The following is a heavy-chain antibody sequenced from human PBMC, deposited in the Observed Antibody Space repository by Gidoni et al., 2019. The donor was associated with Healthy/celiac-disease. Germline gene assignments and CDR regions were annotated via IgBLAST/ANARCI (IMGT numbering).Heavy chain of an antibody. Sequence: QVQLVESGGGVVQPGRSLRLSCAASGFTFSRYAMHWVRQAPGKGLEWVAVISYDGSNKYYADSVKGRFTISRDNSKNTLYLQMNSLRAEDTAVYYCARPIAGYCSGGSCYGRGYYYYYMDVWGKGTTVTVSS. J-gene: IGHJ6*03. CDR3: ARPIAGYCSGGSCYGRGYYYYYMDV. V-gene: IGHV3-30*01. D-gene: IGHD2-15*01. CDR2: ISYDGSNK. CDR1: GFTFSRYA.